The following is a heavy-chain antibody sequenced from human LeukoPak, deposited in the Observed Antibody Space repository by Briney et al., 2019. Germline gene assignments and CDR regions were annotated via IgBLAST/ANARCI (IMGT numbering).Heavy chain of an antibody. Sequence: GESLKISCKGSGYSFTSYWIGWVRQMPGKGLEWMGIIYPGDSDTRYSPSFQGQVTISADKSISTAYLQWSSLKASDTAMYYCARVQSKGIVGATGPVDYWGQGTLVTVSS. CDR2: IYPGDSDT. J-gene: IGHJ4*02. CDR1: GYSFTSYW. D-gene: IGHD1-26*01. V-gene: IGHV5-51*01. CDR3: ARVQSKGIVGATGPVDY.